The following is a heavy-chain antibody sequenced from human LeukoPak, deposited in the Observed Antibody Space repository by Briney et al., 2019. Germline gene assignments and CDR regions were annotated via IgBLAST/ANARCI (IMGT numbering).Heavy chain of an antibody. CDR3: ARLGGYSYGYSGAFDI. V-gene: IGHV4-39*02. Sequence: SQTLSLTCTVSGGSISSSSYYWGWIRQPPGKGLGWIGNIYYSGSTYYNPSLKSRASISVDTSQKHFSLRLSSVTAADTAVYYCARLGGYSYGYSGAFDIWGQGTRVTVSS. J-gene: IGHJ3*02. D-gene: IGHD5-18*01. CDR2: IYYSGST. CDR1: GGSISSSSYY.